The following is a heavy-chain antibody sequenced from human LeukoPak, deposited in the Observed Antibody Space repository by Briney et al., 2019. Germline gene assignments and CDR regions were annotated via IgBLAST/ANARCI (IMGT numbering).Heavy chain of an antibody. J-gene: IGHJ5*02. Sequence: NTSETLSLTCTVSNGSISSDTYFWSWIRQPAGKGLQWIGRMSSSGRTDYNPSLKSRVTISIDTSTNQFSMQLSSVTAADTAVYYCAKGAGPPWFDPWGQGTLVTVSS. CDR2: MSSSGRT. D-gene: IGHD6-19*01. CDR1: NGSISSDTYF. CDR3: AKGAGPPWFDP. V-gene: IGHV4-61*02.